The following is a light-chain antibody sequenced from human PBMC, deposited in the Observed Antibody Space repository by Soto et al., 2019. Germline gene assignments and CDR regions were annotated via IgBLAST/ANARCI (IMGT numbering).Light chain of an antibody. J-gene: IGKJ4*01. CDR3: QQTFSSPLT. CDR1: QSINNY. CDR2: GAS. Sequence: IHMTHSPSSLSGSIGERVTISWLASQSINNYLSWYQQKSGKAPDRLIFGASTLASGVPSRFSGSGSGTNFTLTISGLQPEDFATYFCQQTFSSPLTFGGGTKVDIK. V-gene: IGKV1-39*01.